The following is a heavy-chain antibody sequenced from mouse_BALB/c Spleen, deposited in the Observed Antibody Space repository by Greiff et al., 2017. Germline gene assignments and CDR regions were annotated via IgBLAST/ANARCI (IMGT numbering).Heavy chain of an antibody. J-gene: IGHJ3*01. D-gene: IGHD2-13*01. V-gene: IGHV1-54*01. CDR3: ARDGDGGFAY. CDR2: INPGSGGT. Sequence: QVQLQQSGAELVRPGTSVTVSCKASGYAFTNYLIEWVKQRPGQGLEWIGVINPGSGGTNYNEKFKGKATLTADKSSSTAYMQLSRRTSDDSAVYCCARDGDGGFAYWGQGTLVTVSA. CDR1: GYAFTNYL.